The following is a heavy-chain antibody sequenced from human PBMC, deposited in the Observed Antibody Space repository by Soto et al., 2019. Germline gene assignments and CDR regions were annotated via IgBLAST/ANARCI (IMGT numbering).Heavy chain of an antibody. CDR3: ARGCSSWYYFDY. Sequence: GGSLRLSCAASGFTFSSYGMHWVRQAPGKGLEWVAVIWYDGSNKYYADSVKGRFTISRDNSKNTLYLQMSSLRAEDTAVYYCARGCSSWYYFDYWGQGTLVTVS. J-gene: IGHJ4*02. CDR2: IWYDGSNK. CDR1: GFTFSSYG. V-gene: IGHV3-33*01. D-gene: IGHD6-13*01.